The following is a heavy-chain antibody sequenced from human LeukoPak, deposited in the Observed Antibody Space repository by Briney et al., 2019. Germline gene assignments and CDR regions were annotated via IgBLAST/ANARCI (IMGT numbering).Heavy chain of an antibody. D-gene: IGHD1-26*01. J-gene: IGHJ4*02. V-gene: IGHV4-39*01. Sequence: SETLSLTCTVSGVSISSSSCYWGWIRQPPAKGLQWLGSIYNTGSSYYNPSLKSRGTIYVDTYKNQFSLRLRSVTAADTAVYYCASLRPPVVGATWVDYWGQGILVTVSS. CDR2: IYNTGSS. CDR3: ASLRPPVVGATWVDY. CDR1: GVSISSSSCY.